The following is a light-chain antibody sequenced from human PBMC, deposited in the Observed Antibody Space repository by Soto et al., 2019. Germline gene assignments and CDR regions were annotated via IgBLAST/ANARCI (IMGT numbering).Light chain of an antibody. CDR3: GTWDSSLYVV. CDR1: SSNIGNNY. CDR2: DNN. J-gene: IGLJ2*01. Sequence: QSVLTQPPSVSVAPGQKVTISCSGSSSNIGNNYVSWYQQLPGTAPKLLIYDNNKRPSGIPDRFSGSKSGTSATLGITGLQTGDEADYYCGTWDSSLYVVFGGGTKLTVL. V-gene: IGLV1-51*01.